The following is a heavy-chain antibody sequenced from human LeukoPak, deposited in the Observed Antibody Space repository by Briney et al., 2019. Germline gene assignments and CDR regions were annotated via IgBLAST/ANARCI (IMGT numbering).Heavy chain of an antibody. J-gene: IGHJ4*01. CDR1: GFTFNDYW. V-gene: IGHV3-7*01. D-gene: IGHD4/OR15-4a*01. Sequence: GGSLRLSCAASGFTFNDYWMAWVRQAPGKGLEWVANIKLDGSEKFYVDSVKGRFTISRDNAKNSLYLQMNSLRAEDTAVYYCARDTAPPLTFDYWGQGNLVTVSS. CDR2: IKLDGSEK. CDR3: ARDTAPPLTFDY.